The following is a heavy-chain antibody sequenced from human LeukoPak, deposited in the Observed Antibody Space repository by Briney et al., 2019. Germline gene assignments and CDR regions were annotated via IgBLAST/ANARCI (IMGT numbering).Heavy chain of an antibody. CDR1: GFTFSNAW. Sequence: GGSLRLSCAASGFTFSNAWMSWVRQAPGQGLEWVGRIKSKTDGGTTDYAAPVKGRFTISRDDSKNTLYLQMNSLKTEDTAVYYCTTTHLYYDSSGYYLSHWGQGTMVTVSS. D-gene: IGHD3-22*01. J-gene: IGHJ3*01. V-gene: IGHV3-15*01. CDR3: TTTHLYYDSSGYYLSH. CDR2: IKSKTDGGTT.